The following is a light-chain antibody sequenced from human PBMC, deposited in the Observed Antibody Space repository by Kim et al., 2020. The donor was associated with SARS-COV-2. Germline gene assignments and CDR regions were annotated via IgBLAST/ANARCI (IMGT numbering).Light chain of an antibody. J-gene: IGLJ1*01. V-gene: IGLV2-23*02. Sequence: GQSITISCTGSNNDVGGYSLVSWYRQYPGKAPQLMIYEVTKRPSGFSNRFSGSKSGNTASLTISGLQAEDEADYYCCSYVGNDIYLYGTGTKVTVL. CDR3: CSYVGNDIYL. CDR2: EVT. CDR1: NNDVGGYSL.